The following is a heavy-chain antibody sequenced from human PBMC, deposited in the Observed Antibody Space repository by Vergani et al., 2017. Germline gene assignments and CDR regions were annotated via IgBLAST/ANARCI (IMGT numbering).Heavy chain of an antibody. V-gene: IGHV3-33*06. D-gene: IGHD2-21*02. CDR2: IWYDGSNT. Sequence: QVQLVESGGGVVQPGRSLRLSCAASGFTFSSYGMHWVRQAPGKGLEWVAVIWYDGSNTRYRDAVKGRFTVSRDNSKDILYLQMDSLRSEDTALYYCAKYLRDSTDGLPDSWGPGTLVIVSS. CDR3: AKYLRDSTDGLPDS. J-gene: IGHJ4*02. CDR1: GFTFSSYG.